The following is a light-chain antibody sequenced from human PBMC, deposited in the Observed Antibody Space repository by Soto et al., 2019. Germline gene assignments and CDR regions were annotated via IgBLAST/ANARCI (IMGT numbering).Light chain of an antibody. CDR2: DAS. CDR1: QNIHDK. J-gene: IGKJ4*01. CDR3: QQYNRWPLT. V-gene: IGKV3-15*01. Sequence: DILLTPSPCTLSLSPGARVSLSCRASQNIHDKLAWYQQKPGQTPRLLIYDASTRATGISGSFSGSGSGTEFTLTISSLQSEDFAVYYCQQYNRWPLTFGGGTKVDI.